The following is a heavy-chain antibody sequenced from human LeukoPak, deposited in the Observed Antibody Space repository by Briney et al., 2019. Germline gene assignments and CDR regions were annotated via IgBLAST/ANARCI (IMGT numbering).Heavy chain of an antibody. D-gene: IGHD3-10*01. CDR2: INPNSGGT. V-gene: IGHV1-2*02. CDR1: GYTFTSYD. Sequence: ASVKVSCKASGYTFTSYDINWVRQATGQGLEWMGWINPNSGGTNYAQKFQGRVTMTRDTSISTAYMELSRLRSDDTAVYYCARAMVRGQNWFDPWGQGTLVTVSS. J-gene: IGHJ5*02. CDR3: ARAMVRGQNWFDP.